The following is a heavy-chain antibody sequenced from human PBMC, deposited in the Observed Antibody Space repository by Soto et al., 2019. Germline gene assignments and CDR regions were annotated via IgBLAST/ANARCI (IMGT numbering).Heavy chain of an antibody. V-gene: IGHV1-8*01. CDR2: INPNSGNI. CDR1: GDTFTTDD. J-gene: IGHJ4*02. D-gene: IGHD3-10*01. Sequence: ASVKVSCKASGDTFTTDDINWVRQATGHGLEWMGWINPNSGNIGYAQRFQGRVTMTRDTAIRTAYMEVSSLRSDDTAVYYCARGRASGSYYLLDYWGQGTLVTVSS. CDR3: ARGRASGSYYLLDY.